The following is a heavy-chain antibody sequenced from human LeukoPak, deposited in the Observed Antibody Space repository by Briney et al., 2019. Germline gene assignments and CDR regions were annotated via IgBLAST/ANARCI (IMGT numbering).Heavy chain of an antibody. D-gene: IGHD3-3*01. Sequence: GGSLRLSCAASGFTFSNYAMSWVHQAPGKGLAGVSGVSGNGGNTLYADSPKDRFTITRDNSQNTLNVQMNNLRAEDTAVYYCAKGSRFGVVIIPYFDYWGQGTLVTVSS. CDR1: GFTFSNYA. CDR3: AKGSRFGVVIIPYFDY. CDR2: VSGNGGNT. J-gene: IGHJ4*02. V-gene: IGHV3-23*01.